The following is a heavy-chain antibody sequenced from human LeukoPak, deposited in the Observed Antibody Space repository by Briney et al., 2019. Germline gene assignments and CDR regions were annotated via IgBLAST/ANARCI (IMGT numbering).Heavy chain of an antibody. J-gene: IGHJ3*02. V-gene: IGHV3-7*01. Sequence: PGGSLRLSCAASGFTFSRYWMSWVRQAPGKGPEWVANIKQDGSEKYYVDPVRGRFTISRDNARTSLYLQMNSLRAEDTAVYYCATHCSSVSCSLATFDIWGQGTMVTVSS. D-gene: IGHD2-2*01. CDR1: GFTFSRYW. CDR3: ATHCSSVSCSLATFDI. CDR2: IKQDGSEK.